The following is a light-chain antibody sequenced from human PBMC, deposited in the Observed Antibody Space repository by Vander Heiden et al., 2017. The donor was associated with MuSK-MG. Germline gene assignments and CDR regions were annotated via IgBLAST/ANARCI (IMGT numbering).Light chain of an antibody. CDR1: QSISSY. V-gene: IGKV1-39*01. CDR2: AAS. CDR3: QQNYRTPPYT. J-gene: IGKJ2*01. Sequence: DLQLTQSPSSLSASVGDRVTITCRASQSISSYLNGYQQKPGKAPKLLIYAASSLQSGVPSRFSGSGYGTDFTLTISSRQPEDFTAYYCQQNYRTPPYTFGPGTKVEIK.